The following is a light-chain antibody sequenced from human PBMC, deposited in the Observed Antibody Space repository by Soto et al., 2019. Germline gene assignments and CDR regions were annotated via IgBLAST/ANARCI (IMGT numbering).Light chain of an antibody. V-gene: IGLV1-47*01. Sequence: QSVLTQPPSASGTHGQRVSISCSGSNSNIGSKYVYWYQQLPGTAPKLLMYRNNQRPSGVTDRFSGSKSGTSASLAISGLRSEDEADYYCAAWDNNLGGPAFGGGTKVTVL. CDR2: RNN. CDR3: AAWDNNLGGPA. CDR1: NSNIGSKY. J-gene: IGLJ2*01.